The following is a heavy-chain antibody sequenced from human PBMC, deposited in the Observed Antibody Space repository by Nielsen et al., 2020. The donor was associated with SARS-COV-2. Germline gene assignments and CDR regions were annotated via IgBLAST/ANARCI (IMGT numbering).Heavy chain of an antibody. J-gene: IGHJ4*02. D-gene: IGHD2-15*01. CDR3: ARQTVYCSGGSCYSESLSFDY. V-gene: IGHV4-34*01. Sequence: RQAPGKGLEWIAEINHSGSTHYNPSLKSRVTISVDTSKNQFSLKLSSVTAADTAVYYCARQTVYCSGGSCYSESLSFDYWGQGTLVTVSS. CDR2: INHSGST.